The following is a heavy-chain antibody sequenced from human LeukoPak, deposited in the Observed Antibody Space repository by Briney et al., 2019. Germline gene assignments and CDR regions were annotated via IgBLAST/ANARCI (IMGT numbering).Heavy chain of an antibody. Sequence: ASVKVSCKASGYTFTGYYMHWVRQAPGQELEWMGWINPNSGGTNYAQKFQGRVTMTRDTATSTAHMELSRLRSDDTAVYYCARDSSSSSEFVYYYYYYYLDVWGKGTTVTVSS. V-gene: IGHV1-2*02. CDR3: ARDSSSSSEFVYYYYYYYLDV. J-gene: IGHJ6*03. CDR1: GYTFTGYY. CDR2: INPNSGGT. D-gene: IGHD6-6*01.